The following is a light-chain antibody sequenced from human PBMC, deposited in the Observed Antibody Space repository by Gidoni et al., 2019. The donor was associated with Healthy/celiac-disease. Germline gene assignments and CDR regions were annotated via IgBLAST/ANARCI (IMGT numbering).Light chain of an antibody. Sequence: DIQMTQSPSTLSASVGDRVTITCRASQSISSWLAWDQQKPGKAPKLLIYKASSLESGVPSRFSVSGSGTEFTLTISSLQPDYFATYYCQQYNSYSRTFGQGTKVEIK. CDR1: QSISSW. J-gene: IGKJ1*01. CDR3: QQYNSYSRT. CDR2: KAS. V-gene: IGKV1-5*03.